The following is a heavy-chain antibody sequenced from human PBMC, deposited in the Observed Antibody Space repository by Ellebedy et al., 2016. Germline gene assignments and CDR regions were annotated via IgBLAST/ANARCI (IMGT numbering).Heavy chain of an antibody. D-gene: IGHD5-18*01. CDR3: ARQDTAMVTMIYYYYGMDV. J-gene: IGHJ6*02. CDR2: INSDGSST. Sequence: GGSLRLSCAASGFTFSSYWMHWVRQAPGKGLVWVSRINSDGSSTSYADSVKGRFTISRDNAKNTLYLQMNSLRAEDTAVYYCARQDTAMVTMIYYYYGMDVWGQGTTVTVSS. V-gene: IGHV3-74*01. CDR1: GFTFSSYW.